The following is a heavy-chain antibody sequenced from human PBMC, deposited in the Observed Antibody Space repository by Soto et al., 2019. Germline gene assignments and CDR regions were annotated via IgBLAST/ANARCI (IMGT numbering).Heavy chain of an antibody. J-gene: IGHJ4*02. V-gene: IGHV3-30*18. CDR3: AKQLGPGSYYNYFDY. CDR1: GFTCSNYG. Sequence: PGGSLRLSCAASGFTCSNYGMHWVRQAPGKGLEWVAVISYDGSIKYYADSVKGRFTISRDNSKNTLYLQMDSLRAEDTAMYSCAKQLGPGSYYNYFDYWGQGTLVTVSS. CDR2: ISYDGSIK. D-gene: IGHD3-10*01.